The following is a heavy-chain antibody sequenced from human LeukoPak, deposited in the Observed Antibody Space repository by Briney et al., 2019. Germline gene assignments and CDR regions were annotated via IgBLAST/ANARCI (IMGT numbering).Heavy chain of an antibody. V-gene: IGHV3-23*01. J-gene: IGHJ4*02. CDR1: GFTFSSYA. CDR3: AKGVRFLDWWILDY. Sequence: GGSLRLSCAASGFTFSSYAMRWVRQAPGKGVEGVSAISGSDSTYYADSGKGRFTISRDKSENTLYLQMNSLRAEDTAIYYCAKGVRFLDWWILDYWGQGSLVTVSS. D-gene: IGHD3-9*01. CDR2: ISGSDST.